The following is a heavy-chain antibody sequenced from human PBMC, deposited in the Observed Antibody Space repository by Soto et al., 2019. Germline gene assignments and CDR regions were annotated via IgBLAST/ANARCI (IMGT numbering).Heavy chain of an antibody. V-gene: IGHV3-53*01. D-gene: IGHD3-10*01. CDR1: GFTVSNNY. CDR2: IYSGGYT. Sequence: EVQLVESGGGLIQPGGSLRLSCAVSGFTVSNNYMSWVRQAPGKGLEGASVIYSGGYTAYGDSVKGRFTISRDNSKNTLNLQTKTPRAPDTALYYWATQPGGGGYWGQGTLVTVSS. J-gene: IGHJ4*02. CDR3: ATQPGGGGY.